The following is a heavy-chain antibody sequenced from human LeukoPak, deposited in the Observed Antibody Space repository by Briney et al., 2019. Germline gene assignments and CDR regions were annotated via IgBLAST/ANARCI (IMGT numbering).Heavy chain of an antibody. CDR3: ARVRNYYDSSGPKGGAFDI. J-gene: IGHJ3*02. Sequence: GESLKISCAASGFTFDDYGMSWVRQAPGKGLEWVSGINWNGGSTGYADSVKGRFTISRDNAKNSLYLQMNSLRAEDTALYYCARVRNYYDSSGPKGGAFDIWGQGTMVTVSS. D-gene: IGHD3-22*01. CDR1: GFTFDDYG. V-gene: IGHV3-20*04. CDR2: INWNGGST.